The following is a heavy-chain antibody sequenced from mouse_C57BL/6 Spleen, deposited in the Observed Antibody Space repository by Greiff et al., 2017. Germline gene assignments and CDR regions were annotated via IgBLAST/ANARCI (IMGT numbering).Heavy chain of an antibody. J-gene: IGHJ1*03. Sequence: VQLQQPGAELVKPGASVTLSCKASGYTFTSYWLHWVKQRPGQGLEWIGMIHPNSGSTNYNEKVKSKATLTVDKSSSTAYMQLSSLTSEDSAVYYCARRDGSSSYWYFDVWGTGTTVTVSS. CDR1: GYTFTSYW. V-gene: IGHV1-64*01. CDR3: ARRDGSSSYWYFDV. D-gene: IGHD1-1*01. CDR2: IHPNSGST.